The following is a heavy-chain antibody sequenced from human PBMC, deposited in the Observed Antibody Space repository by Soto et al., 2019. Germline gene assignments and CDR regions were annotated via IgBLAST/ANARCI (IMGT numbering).Heavy chain of an antibody. D-gene: IGHD2-15*01. CDR2: IYYSGST. CDR3: ASVVGYTTLERYYYYGMDV. J-gene: IGHJ6*02. Sequence: PSETLSLTCTVSGGSISSYYWSWIRQPPGKGLEWIGYIYYSGSTNYNPSLKSRVTISVDTSKNQFSLKLSSVTAADTAAYYCASVVGYTTLERYYYYGMDVWGQGTTVTVS. CDR1: GGSISSYY. V-gene: IGHV4-59*01.